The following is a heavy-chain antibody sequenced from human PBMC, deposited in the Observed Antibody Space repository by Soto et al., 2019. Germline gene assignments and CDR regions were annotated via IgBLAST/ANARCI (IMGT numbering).Heavy chain of an antibody. J-gene: IGHJ5*02. CDR1: GYTFTSYA. Sequence: ASVKVSCEASGYTFTSYAMHWVRQAPGQRLEWMGWINAGNGNTKYSQKFQGRVTITRDTSASTAYMELSSLRSEDTAVYYCARAHLMVRGVMIWFDPWGQGTLVTVSS. CDR2: INAGNGNT. V-gene: IGHV1-3*01. CDR3: ARAHLMVRGVMIWFDP. D-gene: IGHD3-10*01.